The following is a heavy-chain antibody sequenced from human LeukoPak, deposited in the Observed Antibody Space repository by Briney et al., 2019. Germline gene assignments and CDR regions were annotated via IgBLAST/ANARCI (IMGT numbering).Heavy chain of an antibody. CDR2: ISHDGTYT. D-gene: IGHD6-19*01. CDR1: GFTFSSYA. CDR3: ARDRSSGTFYFDF. J-gene: IGHJ4*02. V-gene: IGHV3-30-3*01. Sequence: GGSLRLSCAASGFTFSSYAMHWVRQAPGKGLEWVALISHDGTYTYYADSVKGQLTISRDNSKDTLFLHMDSLRVEDTAVYYCARDRSSGTFYFDFWGQGTLVTVSS.